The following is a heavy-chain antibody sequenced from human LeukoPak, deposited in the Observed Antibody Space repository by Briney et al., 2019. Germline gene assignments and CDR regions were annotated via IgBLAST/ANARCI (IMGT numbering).Heavy chain of an antibody. CDR2: IGGRGVGT. CDR1: GFTFSSYD. Sequence: PGGSLRLSCAASGFTFSSYDVSWVRQAPGKGLEWVSTIGGRGVGTYYADSVKGRFTISRDNSKNTLYLQMNSLRAEDTAVYYCAKHLSAASYDYWGQGTLVTVSS. J-gene: IGHJ4*02. CDR3: AKHLSAASYDY. D-gene: IGHD3-16*02. V-gene: IGHV3-23*01.